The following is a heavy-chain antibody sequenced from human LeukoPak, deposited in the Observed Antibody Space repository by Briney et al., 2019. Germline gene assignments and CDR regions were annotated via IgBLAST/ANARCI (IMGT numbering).Heavy chain of an antibody. Sequence: SETLSLTCGVFGGSLSDYYWSWLRQPPGKGLEWVGEINPSGGTNYNPSLKSRVNISLDTSKKHFSLELTSVSAADTAVYYCARFFYDFVSGQDVWGTGTTVTVSS. J-gene: IGHJ6*04. D-gene: IGHD3-3*01. CDR1: GGSLSDYY. CDR2: INPSGGT. V-gene: IGHV4-34*01. CDR3: ARFFYDFVSGQDV.